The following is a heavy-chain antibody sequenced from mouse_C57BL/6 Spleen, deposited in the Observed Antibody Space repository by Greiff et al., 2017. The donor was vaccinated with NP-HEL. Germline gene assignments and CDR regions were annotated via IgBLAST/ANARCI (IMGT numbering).Heavy chain of an antibody. CDR1: GYTFTDYE. V-gene: IGHV1-15*01. J-gene: IGHJ4*01. D-gene: IGHD2-5*01. CDR3: TRGYYSNPYAMDY. CDR2: IDPETGGT. Sequence: VQLQESGAELVRPGASVTLSCKASGYTFTDYEMHWVKQTPVHGLEWIGAIDPETGGTAYNQKFKGKAILTADKSSSTAYMELRSLTSEDSAVDYCTRGYYSNPYAMDYWGQGTSVTVSS.